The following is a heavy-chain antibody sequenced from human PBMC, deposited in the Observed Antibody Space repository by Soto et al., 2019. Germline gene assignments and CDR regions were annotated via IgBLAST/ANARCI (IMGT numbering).Heavy chain of an antibody. Sequence: PGGSLRLSCAASGFTFSSYSMNWVRQAPGKGLEWVSSISSSSSYIYYADSVKGRFTISRDNAKNSLYLQMNSLRAEDTAVYYCARDQATVVVVSYGMDVWGQGTTVTVS. CDR3: ARDQATVVVVSYGMDV. D-gene: IGHD2-15*01. CDR2: ISSSSSYI. CDR1: GFTFSSYS. J-gene: IGHJ6*02. V-gene: IGHV3-21*04.